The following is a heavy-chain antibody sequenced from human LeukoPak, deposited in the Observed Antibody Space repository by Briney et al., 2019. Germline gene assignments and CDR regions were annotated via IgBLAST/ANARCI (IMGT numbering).Heavy chain of an antibody. V-gene: IGHV3-33*06. D-gene: IGHD5-24*01. CDR1: GFTFSSYG. Sequence: GGSLRLSCAASGFTFSSYGMHWVRQAPGKGLEWVAVIWYDGSNKYYADSVKGRFTISRDNSKNTLYLQMNSLRAEDTAVYYCAKDRIGLVGDGYNLDYMDVWGKGTTVTVSS. J-gene: IGHJ6*03. CDR3: AKDRIGLVGDGYNLDYMDV. CDR2: IWYDGSNK.